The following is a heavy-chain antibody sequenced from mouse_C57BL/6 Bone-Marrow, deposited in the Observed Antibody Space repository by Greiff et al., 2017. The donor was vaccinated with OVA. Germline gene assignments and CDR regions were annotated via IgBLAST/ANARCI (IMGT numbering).Heavy chain of an antibody. Sequence: QVQLKESGAELARPGASVKLSCKASGYTFTSYGISWVKQRTGQGLEWIGEIYPRSGNTYYNEKFKGKATLTADKSSSTAYMELRSLTSEDSAVYFCARTPYYYYFDYWGQGTTLTVSS. V-gene: IGHV1-81*01. J-gene: IGHJ2*01. CDR1: GYTFTSYG. D-gene: IGHD2-10*01. CDR3: ARTPYYYYFDY. CDR2: IYPRSGNT.